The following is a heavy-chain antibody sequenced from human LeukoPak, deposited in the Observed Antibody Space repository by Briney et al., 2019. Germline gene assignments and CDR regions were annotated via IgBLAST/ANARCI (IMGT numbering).Heavy chain of an antibody. CDR3: AKVASEYYGLDV. CDR1: GFTFSSYE. D-gene: IGHD1-14*01. CDR2: ISTTGGIK. Sequence: GGSLRLSCAASGFTFSSYEFSWVRQAPGKGLEWVSYISTTGGIKYYGESVKGRFTISRDNAKNSLYLQMDSLRGEDTAVYCCAKVASEYYGLDVWGKGTTVTVSS. V-gene: IGHV3-48*03. J-gene: IGHJ6*04.